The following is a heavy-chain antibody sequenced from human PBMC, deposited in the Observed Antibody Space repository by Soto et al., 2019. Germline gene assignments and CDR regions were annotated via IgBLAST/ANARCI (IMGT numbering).Heavy chain of an antibody. CDR2: IRDKANFYTT. V-gene: IGHV3-72*01. CDR3: VSSWGDRRSLDY. CDR1: GFPFSDHY. Sequence: GGSLRLSCTTSGFPFSDHYMDWVRQPPGKGLEWVGRIRDKANFYTTEYAASVTGRFAISRDDSKNSQYLQMTSLKTEDTAVYYCVSSWGDRRSLDYWGHGTLVTVSS. D-gene: IGHD6-6*01. J-gene: IGHJ4*01.